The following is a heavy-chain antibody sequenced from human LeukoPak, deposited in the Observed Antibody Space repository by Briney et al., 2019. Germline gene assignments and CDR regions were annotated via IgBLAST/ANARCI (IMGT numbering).Heavy chain of an antibody. J-gene: IGHJ4*02. CDR1: GFTFDDYG. D-gene: IGHD4-17*01. Sequence: GGSLRLSCAASGFTFDDYGMSWVRQAPGKGLEWVSGINWSGGSTGYADSVKGRFTISRDNAKNSLYLQMNSLRAEDTALYYCARGHYGDSYDYWGQGTLVTVSS. CDR2: INWSGGST. CDR3: ARGHYGDSYDY. V-gene: IGHV3-20*04.